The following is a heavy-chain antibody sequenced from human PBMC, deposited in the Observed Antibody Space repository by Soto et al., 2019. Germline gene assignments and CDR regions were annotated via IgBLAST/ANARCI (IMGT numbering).Heavy chain of an antibody. V-gene: IGHV3-23*01. CDR2: ISGSGDRT. J-gene: IGHJ4*02. Sequence: EVQLLESGGGLVQPGGSLRLSCAASGFTFSNYAMSWLRQPPGKGLEWVSAISGSGDRTYYADSVNGRFTISRDNSKNTLYLQMNSLRAEDSAVYYCVKERSGHSYADSWGQGTLVTVSS. D-gene: IGHD5-18*01. CDR3: VKERSGHSYADS. CDR1: GFTFSNYA.